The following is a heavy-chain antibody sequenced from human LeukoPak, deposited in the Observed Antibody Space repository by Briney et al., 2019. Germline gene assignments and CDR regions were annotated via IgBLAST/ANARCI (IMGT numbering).Heavy chain of an antibody. CDR2: ISYDGSNK. J-gene: IGHJ4*02. CDR1: GFTFSSYA. CDR3: ARDLGGY. Sequence: GGSLRLSCAASGFTFSSYAMYWVRQAPGKGLEWVAVISYDGSNKYYADSVKGRFTISRDNSKNTLYLQMNSLRAEDTAVYYCARDLGGYWGQGTLVTVSS. V-gene: IGHV3-30-3*01. D-gene: IGHD3-16*01.